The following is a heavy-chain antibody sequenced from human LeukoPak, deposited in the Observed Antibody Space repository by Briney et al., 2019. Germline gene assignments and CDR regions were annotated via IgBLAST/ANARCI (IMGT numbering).Heavy chain of an antibody. D-gene: IGHD3-22*01. Sequence: GRSLRLSCAASGFTFDDYAMHWVRQAPGKGLEWVSGISWNSGSIGYADSVKGRFTIPRDNAKNSLYLQMNSLRAEDTALYYCAKASGYYDSSGYYQSWGQGTLVTVSS. J-gene: IGHJ4*02. CDR1: GFTFDDYA. CDR2: ISWNSGSI. V-gene: IGHV3-9*01. CDR3: AKASGYYDSSGYYQS.